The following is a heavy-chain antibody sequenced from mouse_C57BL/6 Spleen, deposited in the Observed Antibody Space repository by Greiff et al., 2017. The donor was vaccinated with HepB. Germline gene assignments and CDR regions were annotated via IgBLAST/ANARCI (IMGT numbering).Heavy chain of an antibody. J-gene: IGHJ1*03. CDR1: GFNIKDDY. CDR2: IDPENGDT. D-gene: IGHD2-3*01. CDR3: TTGDGGVWYFDV. Sequence: EVKLQESGAELVRPGASVKLSCTASGFNIKDDYMHWVKQRPEQGLEWIGWIDPENGDTEYASKFQGKATITAATSSNTAYLQLSSLTSEDTAVYYCTTGDGGVWYFDVWGTGTTVTVTS. V-gene: IGHV14-4*01.